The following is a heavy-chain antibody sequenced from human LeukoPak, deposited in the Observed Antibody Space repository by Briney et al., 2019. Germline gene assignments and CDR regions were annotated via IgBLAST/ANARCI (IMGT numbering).Heavy chain of an antibody. J-gene: IGHJ4*02. Sequence: PSETLSLTCTASGGSITSSSYYWGWIRQPPGKGLEWIGSIFYSGSTYYNPSLKSRVTISVDTSKTQFSLKLSSVTAADTAVYYCAKQQLVRCFDYWGQGTLVTVSS. CDR1: GGSITSSSYY. CDR3: AKQQLVRCFDY. CDR2: IFYSGST. V-gene: IGHV4-39*01. D-gene: IGHD6-13*01.